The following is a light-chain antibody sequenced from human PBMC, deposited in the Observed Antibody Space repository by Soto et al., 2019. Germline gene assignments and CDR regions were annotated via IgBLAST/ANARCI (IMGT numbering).Light chain of an antibody. V-gene: IGKV1-9*01. CDR2: AAS. CDR1: QGISSY. J-gene: IGKJ4*01. Sequence: DIQLTQSPSFLSASVGDRFAITCRASQGISSYLAWYQQKPGKAPKLLIYAASTLQSGVPSRFSGSGSGTDFTLTISSLQPEDFATYYCQQLNSQLTFGGGTKVDIK. CDR3: QQLNSQLT.